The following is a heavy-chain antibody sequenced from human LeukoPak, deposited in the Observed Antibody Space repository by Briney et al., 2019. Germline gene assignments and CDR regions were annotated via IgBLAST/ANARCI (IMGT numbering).Heavy chain of an antibody. J-gene: IGHJ6*02. V-gene: IGHV4-4*07. Sequence: KPSETLSLTCTVSGGSISSYYWIWIRQPAGKGLEWIGLIYTSGSTNYNPSLKSRVTMSVDTSKNQFSLKLSSVTAADTAVYYCARDKQRNYYYYGMDVWGQGTTVTVSS. CDR1: GGSISSYY. CDR3: ARDKQRNYYYYGMDV. D-gene: IGHD6-13*01. CDR2: IYTSGST.